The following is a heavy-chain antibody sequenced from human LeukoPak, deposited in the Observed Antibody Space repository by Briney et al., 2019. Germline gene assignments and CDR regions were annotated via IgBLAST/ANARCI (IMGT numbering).Heavy chain of an antibody. CDR3: ARGTGGYYDY. Sequence: SGTLSLTCTVSGGSISSYYWSWSRQPPGKGLEWIGYIYYSGSTNYNPSLKSRVTISVDTSKNQFSLKLSSVTAADTAVYYCARGTGGYYDYWGQGTLVTVSS. CDR2: IYYSGST. J-gene: IGHJ4*02. D-gene: IGHD3-22*01. CDR1: GGSISSYY. V-gene: IGHV4-59*01.